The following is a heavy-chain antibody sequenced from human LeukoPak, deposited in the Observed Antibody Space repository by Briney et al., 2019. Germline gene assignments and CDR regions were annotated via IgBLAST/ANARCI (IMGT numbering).Heavy chain of an antibody. Sequence: PSETLSLTCTVSGGSISSYYWSWIRQPPGKGLEWIGYIYYSGSTNYNPSLESRVTISVDTSKNQFSLKLSSVTAADTAVYYCARDRDYYDSGSYYVGWFDPWGQGTLVTVSS. J-gene: IGHJ5*02. V-gene: IGHV4-59*01. D-gene: IGHD3-10*01. CDR2: IYYSGST. CDR1: GGSISSYY. CDR3: ARDRDYYDSGSYYVGWFDP.